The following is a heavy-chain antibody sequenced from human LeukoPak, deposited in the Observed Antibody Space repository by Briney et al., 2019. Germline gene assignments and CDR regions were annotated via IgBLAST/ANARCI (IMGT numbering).Heavy chain of an antibody. D-gene: IGHD1-26*01. V-gene: IGHV4-39*01. CDR1: GGSISSNTYY. Sequence: KPSETLSLTCTVSGGSISSNTYYWAWIRRPPGKGLEWIGSIYHTGTTYYNPPLKSRVTISVDTSSNRFSLQLRSVTAADTATYYCASPSKWELSDLGCWGRGTLVTVSS. CDR2: IYHTGTT. J-gene: IGHJ4*01. CDR3: ASPSKWELSDLGC.